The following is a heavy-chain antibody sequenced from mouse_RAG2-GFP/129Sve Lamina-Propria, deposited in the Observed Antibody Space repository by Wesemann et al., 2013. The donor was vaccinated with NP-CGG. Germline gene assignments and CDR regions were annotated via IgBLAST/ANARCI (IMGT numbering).Heavy chain of an antibody. D-gene: IGHD2-13*01. CDR1: GYTFTSYW. Sequence: QVQLQQPGAELVKPGASVKLSCKASGYTFTSYWMHWVKQRPGQGLEWIGEIDPSDSYTYYNQKFKGKATLTVDKSSSTAYMQLSSLTSEDSAVYYCASPEDYGDSYAMDYWGQGTSVTVSS. CDR3: ASPEDYGDSYAMDY. V-gene: IGHV1-69*02. J-gene: IGHJ4*01. CDR2: IDPSDSYT.